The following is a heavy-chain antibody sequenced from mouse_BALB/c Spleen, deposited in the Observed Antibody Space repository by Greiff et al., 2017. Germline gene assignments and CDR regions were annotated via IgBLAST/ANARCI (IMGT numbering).Heavy chain of an antibody. CDR1: GYSITSDYA. Sequence: DVKLQESGPGLVKPSQSLSLTCTVTGYSITSDYAWIWIRQFPGNKLEWMGYISYSGSTSYNPSLKSRISITRDTSKNQFFLQLNSVTTEDTATYYCARFGNLYYYAMDYWGQGTSVTVSS. CDR3: ARFGNLYYYAMDY. CDR2: ISYSGST. J-gene: IGHJ4*01. D-gene: IGHD2-1*01. V-gene: IGHV3-2*02.